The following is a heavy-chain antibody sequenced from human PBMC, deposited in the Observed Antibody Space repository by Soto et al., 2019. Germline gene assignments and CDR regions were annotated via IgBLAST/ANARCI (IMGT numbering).Heavy chain of an antibody. CDR1: GYTFTSYA. CDR2: INAGNGNT. CDR3: ARDLYYYDSSGYYGWFDP. Sequence: ASVKVSCKASGYTFTSYAMHWVRQAPGQRLEWMGWINAGNGNTKYSQKFQGRVTITRDTSASTAYMELSSLRSEDTAVYYCARDLYYYDSSGYYGWFDPWGQGTLVTVSS. V-gene: IGHV1-3*01. D-gene: IGHD3-22*01. J-gene: IGHJ5*02.